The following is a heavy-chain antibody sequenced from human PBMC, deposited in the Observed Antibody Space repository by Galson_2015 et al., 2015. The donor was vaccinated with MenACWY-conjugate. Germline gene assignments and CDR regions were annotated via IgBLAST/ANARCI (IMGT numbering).Heavy chain of an antibody. CDR3: ARDRILVMAENYSDN. CDR2: INSGSGHT. CDR1: GYSFTRFG. V-gene: IGHV1-3*01. D-gene: IGHD2-21*01. J-gene: IGHJ4*01. Sequence: SVKVSCKASGYSFTRFGMHWVRQAPGQRLEWMGWINSGSGHTKYSQKFQGRLTITRDTSTNTGYMELTRLTFEDTAIYYCARDRILVMAENYSDNWGHGTPVTVAS.